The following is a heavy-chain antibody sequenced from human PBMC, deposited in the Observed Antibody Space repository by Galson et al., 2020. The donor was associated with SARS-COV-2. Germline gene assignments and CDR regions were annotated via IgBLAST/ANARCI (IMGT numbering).Heavy chain of an antibody. CDR3: ARLYSSSWYVGGNYYYYYGMDV. CDR2: IDWADDK. Sequence: ESGPTLVKPTQTLTLTCTFSGFSLSTSGMCVSWIRQPPGKALAWLARIDWADDKYYSTSLKPRLTISKDTSKNQVVLTMTNMDPVDTATYYCARLYSSSWYVGGNYYYYYGMDVWGQGTTVTVSS. J-gene: IGHJ6*02. D-gene: IGHD6-13*01. V-gene: IGHV2-70*11. CDR1: GFSLSTSGMC.